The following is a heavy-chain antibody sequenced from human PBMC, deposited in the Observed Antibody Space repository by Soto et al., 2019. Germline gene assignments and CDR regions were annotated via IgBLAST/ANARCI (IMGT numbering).Heavy chain of an antibody. V-gene: IGHV4-39*02. CDR2: IYYSGST. CDR3: ARDLRSGYSSSWYYYYYGMDV. CDR1: GGSISSSSYY. D-gene: IGHD6-13*01. Sequence: LSLTCTVSGGSISSSSYYWGWIRQPPGKGLEWIGSIYYSGSTYYNPSLKSRVTISVDTSRNQFSLKLSSVTAADTAVYYCARDLRSGYSSSWYYYYYGMDVWGQGTTVTVSS. J-gene: IGHJ6*02.